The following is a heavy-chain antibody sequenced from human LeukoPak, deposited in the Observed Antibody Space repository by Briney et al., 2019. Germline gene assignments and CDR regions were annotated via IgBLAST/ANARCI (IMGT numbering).Heavy chain of an antibody. CDR3: AREPRNRAYYYYYMDV. CDR1: GFTFSSYS. D-gene: IGHD2/OR15-2a*01. V-gene: IGHV3-21*01. CDR2: ISSSSSYI. J-gene: IGHJ6*03. Sequence: GGSLRLSCAASGFTFSSYSMNWVRQAPGKGLEWVSSISSSSSYIYYADSVKGRFTISRDNAKNSLYLQMNSLRAEDTAVYCCAREPRNRAYYYYYMDVWGKGTTVTVSS.